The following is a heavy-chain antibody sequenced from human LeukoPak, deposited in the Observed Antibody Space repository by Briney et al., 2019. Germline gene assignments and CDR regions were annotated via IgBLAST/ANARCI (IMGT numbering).Heavy chain of an antibody. D-gene: IGHD3-3*01. V-gene: IGHV1-8*03. J-gene: IGHJ4*02. Sequence: ASGKVSCKASGYTFTSYDINWVRQATGQGLEWMGWMNPNSGNTGYAQKFQGRVTITRNTSISTAYMELSSLRSEDTAVYYCARGGRFWSGYHRYFDYWGQGTLVTVSS. CDR2: MNPNSGNT. CDR1: GYTFTSYD. CDR3: ARGGRFWSGYHRYFDY.